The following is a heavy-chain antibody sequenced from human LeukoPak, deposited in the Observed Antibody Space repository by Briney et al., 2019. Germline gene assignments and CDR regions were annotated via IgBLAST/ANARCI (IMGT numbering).Heavy chain of an antibody. CDR1: GGSVSNTNYY. CDR2: IYSSGST. J-gene: IGHJ4*02. V-gene: IGHV4-61*05. D-gene: IGHD1-26*01. CDR3: ARHRSDGTYPLDY. Sequence: SQTLSLTCTVSGGSVSNTNYYWAWIRQPPGKGLEWIGHIYSSGSTTYSPSLKSRVTMSVDTSKNQFSLKLTSVTAADTAVYYCARHRSDGTYPLDYWGQGALVTVSS.